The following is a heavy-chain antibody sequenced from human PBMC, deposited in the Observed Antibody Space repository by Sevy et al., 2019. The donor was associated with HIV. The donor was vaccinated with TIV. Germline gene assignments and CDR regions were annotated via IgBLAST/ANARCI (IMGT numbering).Heavy chain of an antibody. Sequence: ASVKVSCKVSGYTLTGLSMHWVRQAPGKGLEWMGSFDPEDGETIYAQNFQGRVTMTEDTSTDTAYMELSSLRSEDTAVYFCATTKDYYDSSGCPFDYWGQGTLVTVCS. CDR2: FDPEDGET. V-gene: IGHV1-24*01. CDR3: ATTKDYYDSSGCPFDY. CDR1: GYTLTGLS. D-gene: IGHD3-22*01. J-gene: IGHJ4*02.